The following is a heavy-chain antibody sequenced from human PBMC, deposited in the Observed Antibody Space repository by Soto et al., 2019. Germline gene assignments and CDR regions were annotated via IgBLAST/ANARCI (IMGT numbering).Heavy chain of an antibody. J-gene: IGHJ4*02. CDR3: AKGDYGDYTLFYY. D-gene: IGHD4-17*01. CDR2: ISGSGGST. Sequence: EVQLLESGGGLVQPGGSLRLSCAASGFTFSSYAMSWVRQAPGKGLEWVSAISGSGGSTYYADSVKGRFTISRDNSKNTLYLQMNSLRAEDTAVDYCAKGDYGDYTLFYYWGQGTLVTVSS. CDR1: GFTFSSYA. V-gene: IGHV3-23*01.